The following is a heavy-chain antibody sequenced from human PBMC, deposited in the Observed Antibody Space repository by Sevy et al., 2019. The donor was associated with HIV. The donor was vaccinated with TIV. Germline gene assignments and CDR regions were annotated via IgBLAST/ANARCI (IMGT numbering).Heavy chain of an antibody. CDR3: ARGLWYYDSSGFQYYFDY. CDR1: RGSISNYY. D-gene: IGHD3-22*01. V-gene: IGHV4-4*07. CDR2: IYASGST. J-gene: IGHJ4*02. Sequence: SETLSLTCTVSRGSISNYYWSWIRQPAGKGLEWIGRIYASGSTNYNPSLKSRVTMSVDTSKNQFHLKLSSVTAADTAVYYCARGLWYYDSSGFQYYFDYWGQGTLVTVSS.